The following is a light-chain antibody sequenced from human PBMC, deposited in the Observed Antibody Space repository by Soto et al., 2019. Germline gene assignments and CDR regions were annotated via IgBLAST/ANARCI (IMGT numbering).Light chain of an antibody. J-gene: IGKJ1*01. CDR1: QSITNNY. CDR2: LAS. CDR3: QQYGSSPWT. V-gene: IGKV3-20*01. Sequence: EIVLTQSPRTLSLSLGERATLSCRASQSITNNYLAWYQQKPGQAPRLLIYLASNRAAGIPDRFSGSGSGADFTLTINRLEPEDFAVYHCQQYGSSPWTFGQGTKVDIK.